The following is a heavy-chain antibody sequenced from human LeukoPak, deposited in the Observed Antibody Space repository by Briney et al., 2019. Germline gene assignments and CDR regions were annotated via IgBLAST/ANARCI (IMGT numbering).Heavy chain of an antibody. CDR2: ISGSGGST. V-gene: IGHV3-23*01. CDR1: GFTFSSYA. CDR3: AKGHNYGGNDHDAFVI. D-gene: IGHD4-23*01. J-gene: IGHJ3*02. Sequence: PGGSLGLSCAASGFTFSSYAMSWVRQAPGKGLEWVSAISGSGGSTYYADSVKGRFTISRDNSKNTLYLQMNSLRAEDTAVYYCAKGHNYGGNDHDAFVIWGQGTMVTVSS.